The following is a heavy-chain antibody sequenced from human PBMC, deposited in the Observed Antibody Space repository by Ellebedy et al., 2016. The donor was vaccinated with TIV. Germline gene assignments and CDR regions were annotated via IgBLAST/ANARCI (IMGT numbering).Heavy chain of an antibody. V-gene: IGHV4-59*08. J-gene: IGHJ4*02. D-gene: IGHD5-24*01. CDR1: GGSISGYY. Sequence: MPSETLSLTCTVSGGSISGYYWNWIRQPPGKGLEWIGHIYSGGNTNFNPSLKSRVTISVDTSKNQFSLKLSSVTAADTAVYYCARQGRYNSCDYWGQGTLVTVSS. CDR3: ARQGRYNSCDY. CDR2: IYSGGNT.